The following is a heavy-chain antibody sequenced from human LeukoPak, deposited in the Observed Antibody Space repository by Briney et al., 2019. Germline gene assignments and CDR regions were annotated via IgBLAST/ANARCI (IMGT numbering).Heavy chain of an antibody. CDR1: GFTFSDYY. V-gene: IGHV3-11*04. D-gene: IGHD3-10*01. Sequence: PGGSLRLSCAASGFTFSDYYMSWIRQAPGKGLEWVSYISSSSSTIYYADSVKGRFTISRDNAKNSLYLQMNSLRDEDTAVYYCARDFGITMVRGVIINPRGDYYGMDVWGQGTTVTVSS. CDR3: ARDFGITMVRGVIINPRGDYYGMDV. J-gene: IGHJ6*02. CDR2: ISSSSSTI.